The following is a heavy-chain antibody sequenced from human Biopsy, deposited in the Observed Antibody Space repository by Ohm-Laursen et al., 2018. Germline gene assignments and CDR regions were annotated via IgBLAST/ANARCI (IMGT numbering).Heavy chain of an antibody. CDR2: IFYDGSNT. V-gene: IGHV3-30*02. CDR1: GFTFNNYG. Sequence: SLRLSCTASGFTFNNYGMQWVRQAPGKGLEWVAFIFYDGSNTYYADSVKGRFTISRDNSRDTLYLQMSGLRAEDTAVYYCAKDRYNYTPIGGFSMDVWGQGTTVTVSS. D-gene: IGHD5-18*01. J-gene: IGHJ6*02. CDR3: AKDRYNYTPIGGFSMDV.